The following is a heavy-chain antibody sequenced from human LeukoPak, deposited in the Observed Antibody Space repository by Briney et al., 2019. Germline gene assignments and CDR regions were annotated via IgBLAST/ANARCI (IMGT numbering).Heavy chain of an antibody. J-gene: IGHJ4*02. CDR2: IYAAGTT. D-gene: IGHD5-12*01. CDR3: ARGYSAHDFGN. V-gene: IGHV3-53*01. CDR1: GFTVSDNY. Sequence: PGGSLRLSCAASGFTVSDNYMSWVRQAPGKGLEWVSIIYAAGTTYYADSVKGRFTISRDNSKNTLFLQMSSLRSEDTAVYYCARGYSAHDFGNWGQGTLVTVSS.